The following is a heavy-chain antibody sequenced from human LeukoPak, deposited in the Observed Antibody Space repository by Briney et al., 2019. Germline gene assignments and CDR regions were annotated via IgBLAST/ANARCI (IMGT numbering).Heavy chain of an antibody. CDR1: GYTFTGYY. D-gene: IGHD1-26*01. CDR2: INPNSGGT. J-gene: IGHJ1*01. V-gene: IGHV1-2*02. Sequence: ASVKVSFKSSGYTFTGYYMHWVRQAPGQGLEWMGWINPNSGGTNYAQKFQGRVTMTRDTSISTAYMELSRLRSDDTAVYYCARANPLVGATAAEYFQHWGQGTLVTVSS. CDR3: ARANPLVGATAAEYFQH.